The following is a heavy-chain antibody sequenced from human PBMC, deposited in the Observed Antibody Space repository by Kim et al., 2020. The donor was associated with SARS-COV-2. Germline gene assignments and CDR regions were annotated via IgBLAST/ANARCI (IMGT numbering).Heavy chain of an antibody. Sequence: ASVKVSCKASGYTFTSYAMNWVRQAPGQGLEWMGWINTNTGNPTYAQGFTGRFVFSLDTSVSTAYLQISSLKAEDTAVYYCARVNYDSSGYSTDDYYFDYWGQGTLVTVSS. CDR2: INTNTGNP. CDR3: ARVNYDSSGYSTDDYYFDY. D-gene: IGHD3-22*01. J-gene: IGHJ4*02. V-gene: IGHV7-4-1*02. CDR1: GYTFTSYA.